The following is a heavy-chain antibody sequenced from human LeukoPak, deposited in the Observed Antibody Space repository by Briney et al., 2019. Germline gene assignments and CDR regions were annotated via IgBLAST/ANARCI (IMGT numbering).Heavy chain of an antibody. J-gene: IGHJ4*02. CDR2: INSDGSST. V-gene: IGHV3-74*01. Sequence: GGSLRLSCAASGFTFSSYWMHWVRQAPGKGLVWVSRINSDGSSTSYADSVKGRFTISRDNAKNALYLHMNSLRAEDTAFYYCSKDLYNYGYSFDYWGQGTLVTVSS. CDR3: SKDLYNYGYSFDY. D-gene: IGHD5-18*01. CDR1: GFTFSSYW.